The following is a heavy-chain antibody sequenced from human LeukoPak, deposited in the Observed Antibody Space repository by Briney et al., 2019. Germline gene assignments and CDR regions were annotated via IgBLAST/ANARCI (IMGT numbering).Heavy chain of an antibody. V-gene: IGHV3-74*01. J-gene: IGHJ4*02. CDR2: IHSDGSST. Sequence: GGSLRLSCAASGFTFSHYWMHWVRQAPGKGLVWVSRIHSDGSSTTYADSVKGRFTISRGNAKNTLYLQMNSLSAEDTAVYYCARGAYYFDYWGQGTLVTVSS. CDR1: GFTFSHYW. CDR3: ARGAYYFDY. D-gene: IGHD2-21*01.